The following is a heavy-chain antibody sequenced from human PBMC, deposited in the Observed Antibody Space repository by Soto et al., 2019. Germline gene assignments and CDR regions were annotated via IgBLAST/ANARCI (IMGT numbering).Heavy chain of an antibody. D-gene: IGHD4-17*01. CDR2: IRSKAYGGTT. V-gene: IGHV3-49*03. CDR1: GFTFGDYA. Sequence: GGSLRRSCTASGFTFGDYAMSWFRQAPGKGLEWVGFIRSKAYGGTTEYAASVKGRFTISRDDSKSIAYLQMNSLKTEDTAVYYCTLDYVSAGMDVWGQGTTVTVSS. J-gene: IGHJ6*02. CDR3: TLDYVSAGMDV.